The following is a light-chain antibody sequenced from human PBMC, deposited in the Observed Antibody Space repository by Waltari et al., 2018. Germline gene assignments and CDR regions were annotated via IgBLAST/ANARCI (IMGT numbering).Light chain of an antibody. CDR1: QIMSSSH. V-gene: IGKV3-20*01. CDR2: GAS. Sequence: EIVLTQSPSTLSLSPGERATLSCRATQIMSSSHIAWYQQEPGQAPRLLINGASSRAAGIPDRFSGSGSGTDITLTISRLEPEDFAVYYCQQYYAFGPGTKVDLK. CDR3: QQYYA. J-gene: IGKJ3*01.